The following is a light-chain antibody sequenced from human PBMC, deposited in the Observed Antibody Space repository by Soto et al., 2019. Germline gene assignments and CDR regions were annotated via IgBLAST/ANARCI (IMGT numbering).Light chain of an antibody. CDR1: RSDIGSNS. J-gene: IGLJ1*01. Sequence: SLLTQPPSASGTPGQTGIISCSGSRSDIGSNSVNWYQHLPGTAPKLLIYNNNQRPSGVPDRFSGSKSGTSASLAISGLQSEDEADYYCAAWDDSLTGPVFGTGTKVTVL. CDR2: NNN. V-gene: IGLV1-44*01. CDR3: AAWDDSLTGPV.